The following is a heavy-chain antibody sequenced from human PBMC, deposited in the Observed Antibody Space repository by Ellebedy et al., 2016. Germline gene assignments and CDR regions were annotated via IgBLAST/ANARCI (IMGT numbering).Heavy chain of an antibody. D-gene: IGHD2-21*01. V-gene: IGHV4-34*01. Sequence: SETLSLTXAVYGGSFSGYYWSWIRQPPGKGLEWIGEINHSGSTNYNPSLKSRVTISVDTSKNQFSLKLSSVTAADTAVYYCAREEGDGQAKLWGQGTLVTVSS. J-gene: IGHJ4*02. CDR2: INHSGST. CDR3: AREEGDGQAKL. CDR1: GGSFSGYY.